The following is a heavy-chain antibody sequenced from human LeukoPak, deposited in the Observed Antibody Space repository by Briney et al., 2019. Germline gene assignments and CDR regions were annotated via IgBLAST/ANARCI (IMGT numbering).Heavy chain of an antibody. Sequence: AGSLRLSFAASVLTFISCAMNWVRQAPGNGLEWVAVRSYDGSNKYYADSVKGRFHISRDNSKNTLYLQMNSLRAEDTAVYYCARYHLDIVVVPAASYWGQGTLVTVSS. CDR3: ARYHLDIVVVPAASY. J-gene: IGHJ4*02. CDR1: VLTFISCA. D-gene: IGHD2-2*01. CDR2: RSYDGSNK. V-gene: IGHV3-30*04.